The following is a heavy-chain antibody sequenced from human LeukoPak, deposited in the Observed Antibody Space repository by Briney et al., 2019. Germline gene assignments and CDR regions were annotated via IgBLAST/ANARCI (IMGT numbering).Heavy chain of an antibody. CDR1: GGSISSYY. Sequence: SETLSLTCTVSGGSISSYYWSWIRQPPGKGLEWIGYIYYSGSTNYNPSLKSRVTISVDTSKNQFSLKLSSVTAADTAVYYCARRRITMIVDDAFDVWGQGTMVTVSS. V-gene: IGHV4-59*01. D-gene: IGHD3-22*01. J-gene: IGHJ3*01. CDR3: ARRRITMIVDDAFDV. CDR2: IYYSGST.